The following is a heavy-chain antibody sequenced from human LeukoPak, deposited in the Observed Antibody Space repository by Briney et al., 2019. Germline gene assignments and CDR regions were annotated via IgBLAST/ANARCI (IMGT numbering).Heavy chain of an antibody. CDR3: ARLRDDFWSGYSYRYFDY. D-gene: IGHD3-3*01. J-gene: IGHJ4*02. CDR2: IYYSGST. V-gene: IGHV4-39*01. CDR1: GGSISSSSYY. Sequence: SETLSLTCTVSGGSISSSSYYWGWIRQPPGKGLEWIGSIYYSGSTYYNPSLKSRVTISVDTSKNQFSLKLSSVTAADTAVYCCARLRDDFWSGYSYRYFDYWGQGTLVTVSS.